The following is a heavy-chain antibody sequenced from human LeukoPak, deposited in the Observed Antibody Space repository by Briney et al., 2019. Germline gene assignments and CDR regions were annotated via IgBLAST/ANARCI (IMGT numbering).Heavy chain of an antibody. CDR1: GFTFSSYD. CDR3: AKVDTAMGGYFDY. V-gene: IGHV3-23*01. D-gene: IGHD5-18*01. Sequence: GGSLRLSCAASGFTFSSYDMSWVRQAPGKGLEWVSAISGSGGSTYYADSVKGRFTISRDNSKNTLYLQMNSLRAEDTAVYYCAKVDTAMGGYFDYWGQGTLVTVSS. J-gene: IGHJ4*02. CDR2: ISGSGGST.